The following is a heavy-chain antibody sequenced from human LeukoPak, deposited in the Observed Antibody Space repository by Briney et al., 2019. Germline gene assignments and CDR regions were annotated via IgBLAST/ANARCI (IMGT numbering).Heavy chain of an antibody. CDR1: GFTFGSYS. CDR3: ARVGPYNWNYQNWNYYYYMDV. CDR2: INFGSSYI. D-gene: IGHD1-7*01. Sequence: GGPLRLSCAASGFTFGSYSMNWVRQAPGKGLEWVSSINFGSSYIYYAGSVKGRFTISRDNAKNSLYLQMNSLRAEDTAVYYCARVGPYNWNYQNWNYYYYMDVWGKGTTVTVSS. J-gene: IGHJ6*03. V-gene: IGHV3-21*01.